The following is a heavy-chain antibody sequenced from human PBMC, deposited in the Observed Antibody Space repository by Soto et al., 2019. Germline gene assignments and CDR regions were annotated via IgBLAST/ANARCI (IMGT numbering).Heavy chain of an antibody. CDR1: GYTFTSYG. CDR3: ARGLLGFGESLGYFDY. CDR2: ISAYTGNT. J-gene: IGHJ4*02. Sequence: QVQLVQSGAEVKKPGASVKVSCKASGYTFTSYGISWVRQAPGPGLEWMGWISAYTGNTNYAQKLQGRVTMTTDTSTRTAYMELRSLRSDATAVYYCARGLLGFGESLGYFDYWGQGTLVTVSS. V-gene: IGHV1-18*01. D-gene: IGHD3-10*01.